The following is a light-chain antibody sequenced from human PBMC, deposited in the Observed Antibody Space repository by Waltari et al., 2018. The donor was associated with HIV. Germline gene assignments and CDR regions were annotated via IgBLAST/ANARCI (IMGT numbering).Light chain of an antibody. CDR3: SSYTTRASVV. V-gene: IGLV2-14*01. J-gene: IGLJ2*01. Sequence: QSALTQPASVSGSLGQSITISCTGPTNDISTYNFVSWYQQSPGGAPKPIIFEVNSRPSGISDRFSGSKSGDTASLTISGLQAEDEAVYFCSSYTTRASVVFGGGTKLTVL. CDR2: EVN. CDR1: TNDISTYNF.